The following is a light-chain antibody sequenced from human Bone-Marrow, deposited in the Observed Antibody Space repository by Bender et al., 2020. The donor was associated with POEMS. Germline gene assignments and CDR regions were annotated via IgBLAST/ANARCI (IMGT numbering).Light chain of an antibody. CDR3: SSYTSSSTQV. V-gene: IGLV2-14*02. CDR1: SSDVGSYNF. CDR2: DVS. J-gene: IGLJ2*01. Sequence: QSTLTQPASVSGSPGQSITISCTGSSSDVGSYNFVSWYQQHPGKAPKLLIYDVSDRPSGISYHFSGSKSGNTASLTISGLQAEDEADYYCSSYTSSSTQVFGGGTKLTVL.